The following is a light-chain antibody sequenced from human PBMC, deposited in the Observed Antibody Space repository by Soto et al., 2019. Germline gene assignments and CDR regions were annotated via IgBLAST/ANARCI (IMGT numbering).Light chain of an antibody. CDR2: NNN. CDR1: SSNIGAGYD. V-gene: IGLV1-40*01. J-gene: IGLJ2*01. Sequence: QSVLTQPPSVSGAPGQRVTISCTGSSSNIGAGYDVHWYQEIPGTAPKLLIHNNNKRPSGVPDRFSASKSGTSASLAITGLQVEDEADYYCAAWDDSLNGPVFGGGTKVTVL. CDR3: AAWDDSLNGPV.